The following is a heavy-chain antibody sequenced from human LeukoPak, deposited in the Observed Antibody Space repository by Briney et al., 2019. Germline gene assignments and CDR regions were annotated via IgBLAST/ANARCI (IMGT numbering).Heavy chain of an antibody. D-gene: IGHD3-22*01. J-gene: IGHJ4*02. CDR3: ARVVVNYYDSSDYYEIDY. Sequence: GGSLRLSCAASGFTFSSYGMHWVRQAPGKGLEWVAVIRYDGSNKYYADSVKGRFTISRDNSKNTLYLQMNSLRAEDTAVYYCARVVVNYYDSSDYYEIDYWGQGTLVTVSS. CDR1: GFTFSSYG. V-gene: IGHV3-33*01. CDR2: IRYDGSNK.